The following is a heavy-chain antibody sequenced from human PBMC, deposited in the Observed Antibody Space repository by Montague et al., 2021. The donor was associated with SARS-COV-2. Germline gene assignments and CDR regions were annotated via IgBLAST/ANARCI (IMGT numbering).Heavy chain of an antibody. CDR3: ARGADRYYFYGMDV. D-gene: IGHD6-19*01. CDR2: TYYRSKWYN. V-gene: IGHV6-1*01. CDR1: GDSVSSNSAA. Sequence: CAISGDSVSSNSAAWNWIRQSPSRGLERLGRTYYRSKWYNEYAVSVNSRITINPDISKNQFSLQVNSVTPEDTAVYYCARGADRYYFYGMDVWGQGTTVTVSS. J-gene: IGHJ6*02.